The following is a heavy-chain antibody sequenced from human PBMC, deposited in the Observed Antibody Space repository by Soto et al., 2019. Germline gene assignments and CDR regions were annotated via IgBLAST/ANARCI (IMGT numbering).Heavy chain of an antibody. CDR1: GFTFSNYN. CDR3: ATSVGASGYDFF. D-gene: IGHD5-12*01. Sequence: PGGSLRLSCAASGFTFSNYNMNWVRQAPGKGLEWVSFISTSSSTIYYAESVKGRFTISRDNAKNSLFLQMNSLRDEDTVVYYCATSVGASGYDFFWGQGTLVTVSS. J-gene: IGHJ4*02. CDR2: ISTSSSTI. V-gene: IGHV3-48*02.